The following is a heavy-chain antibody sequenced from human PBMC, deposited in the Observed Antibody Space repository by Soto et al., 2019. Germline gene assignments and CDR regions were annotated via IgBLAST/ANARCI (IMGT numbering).Heavy chain of an antibody. CDR1: GYTLSSNY. D-gene: IGHD5-12*01. Sequence: GPSLKFSCKASGYTLSSNYMVWVRQAPGQGLEWMGIINTSGGSTDYAQKFQGSLTMTRDTSTNTVYMELSSLRSDDTAVYYCARVHIGDGYNHLYFDYWGQGTLVPVSS. V-gene: IGHV1-46*01. J-gene: IGHJ4*02. CDR2: INTSGGST. CDR3: ARVHIGDGYNHLYFDY.